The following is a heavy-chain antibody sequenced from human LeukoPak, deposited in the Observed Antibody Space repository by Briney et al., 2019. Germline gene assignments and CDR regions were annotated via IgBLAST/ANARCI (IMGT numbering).Heavy chain of an antibody. V-gene: IGHV5-51*01. Sequence: GESLKISCKGSGYSFTSYWIGWVRQMPGKGLEWMGIIYPGDSDTRYSPSFQGQVTISADKSISTAYLQWSSLKASDTAMYYCAKAVDYSHTWFDPWGQGTLVTVSS. CDR2: IYPGDSDT. CDR1: GYSFTSYW. J-gene: IGHJ5*02. CDR3: AKAVDYSHTWFDP. D-gene: IGHD4-11*01.